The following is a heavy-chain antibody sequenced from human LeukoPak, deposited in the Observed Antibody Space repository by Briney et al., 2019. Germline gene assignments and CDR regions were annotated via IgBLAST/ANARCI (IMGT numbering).Heavy chain of an antibody. D-gene: IGHD3-9*01. CDR3: ARNVPPLRYFDWLLVGSFDY. CDR2: IYYSGST. Sequence: PSETLSLTCTVSGGSISGYYWSWIRQPPGKGLEWIGYIYYSGSTNYNPSLKSRVTISVDTSKNQFSLKLSSVTAADTAVYYCARNVPPLRYFDWLLVGSFDYWGQGTLVTVSS. V-gene: IGHV4-59*01. J-gene: IGHJ4*02. CDR1: GGSISGYY.